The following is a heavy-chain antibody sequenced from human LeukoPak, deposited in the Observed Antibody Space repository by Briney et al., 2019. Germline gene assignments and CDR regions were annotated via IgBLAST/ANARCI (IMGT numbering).Heavy chain of an antibody. CDR3: VGGPGY. D-gene: IGHD3-10*01. Sequence: GGSLRLSCVTSGFSFSSYWMSWVRQAPGKGLEWVGNIRKDGTDKYYRDSVKGRFTISRDNAKNSLYVQMNSLRVEDTAVYYCVGGPGYWGQGTLVTVSS. CDR1: GFSFSSYW. V-gene: IGHV3-7*01. CDR2: IRKDGTDK. J-gene: IGHJ4*02.